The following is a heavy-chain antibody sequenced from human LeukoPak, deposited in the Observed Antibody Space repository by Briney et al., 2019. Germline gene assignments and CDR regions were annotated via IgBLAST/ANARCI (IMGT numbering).Heavy chain of an antibody. CDR3: AKTYYYDSSGYRGGFDY. D-gene: IGHD3-22*01. Sequence: GGSLRLSCAASGFTFSSYWMHWVRQAPGKGLEWVSAISGSGGSTYYADSVKGRFTISRDNSKNTLYLQMNSLRAEDTAVYYCAKTYYYDSSGYRGGFDYWGQGTLVTVSS. CDR1: GFTFSSYW. J-gene: IGHJ4*02. V-gene: IGHV3-23*01. CDR2: ISGSGGST.